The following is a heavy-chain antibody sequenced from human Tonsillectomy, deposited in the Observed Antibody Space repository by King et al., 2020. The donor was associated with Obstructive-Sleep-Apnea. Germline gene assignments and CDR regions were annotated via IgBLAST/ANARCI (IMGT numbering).Heavy chain of an antibody. D-gene: IGHD6-19*01. CDR3: SRSHVLGITVAGGDY. Sequence: LQLVQSGSEVKKPGESLKISCKGSGFSFTSYWIAWVRQMPGKGLEWMGIIYPGDSHTRYSPSFQGQVTMSVDKSISTAYLQWSSLKASDSAMYYCSRSHVLGITVAGGDYWGQGTLITVSS. V-gene: IGHV5-51*01. J-gene: IGHJ4*02. CDR1: GFSFTSYW. CDR2: IYPGDSHT.